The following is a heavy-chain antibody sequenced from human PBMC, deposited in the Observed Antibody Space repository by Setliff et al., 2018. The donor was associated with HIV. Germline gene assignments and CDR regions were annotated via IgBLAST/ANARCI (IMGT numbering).Heavy chain of an antibody. CDR2: ILSTGERT. CDR1: GFTFSNYA. J-gene: IGHJ4*02. V-gene: IGHV3-23*01. Sequence: PGGSLRLSCAASGFTFSNYAMSWVRQAPGEGLEWVSAILSTGERTFYADSVKGRFTISRDNSKNTVYLQMNSLSVEDTAVYYCVKNLYTEMWGKIFDSWGRGTLVTVSS. D-gene: IGHD3-16*01. CDR3: VKNLYTEMWGKIFDS.